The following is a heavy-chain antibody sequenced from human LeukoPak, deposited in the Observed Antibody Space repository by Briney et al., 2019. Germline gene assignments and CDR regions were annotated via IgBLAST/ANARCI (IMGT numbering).Heavy chain of an antibody. D-gene: IGHD2-21*02. CDR1: GFTFSSYA. Sequence: PGGSLRLSCAASGFTFSSYAMHWVRQAPGKGLEWVAVISYDGSNKYYADSVKGRFTISRDNSKNTLYLQMNSLRAEDTAVYYCARDRVTSRHHYYYYMDVWGKGTTVTVSS. CDR2: ISYDGSNK. CDR3: ARDRVTSRHHYYYYMDV. V-gene: IGHV3-30*01. J-gene: IGHJ6*03.